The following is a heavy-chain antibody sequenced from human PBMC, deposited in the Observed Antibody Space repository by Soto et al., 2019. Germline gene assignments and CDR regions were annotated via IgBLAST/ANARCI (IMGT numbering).Heavy chain of an antibody. CDR1: GFTFSRVS. J-gene: IGHJ4*02. V-gene: IGHV3-21*01. Sequence: GGSLRLSCEASGFTFSRVSMHWVRQVPGKGLEWVASISSGSSDTWYADSVKGRFIISRDNAQNSLFLQMNTLRPEDTAMYYCAGVAYGRPGTQVTVSS. CDR2: ISSGSSDT. CDR3: AGVAY.